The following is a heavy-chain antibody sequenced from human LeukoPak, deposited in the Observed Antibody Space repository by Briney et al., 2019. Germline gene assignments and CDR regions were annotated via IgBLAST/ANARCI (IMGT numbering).Heavy chain of an antibody. J-gene: IGHJ4*02. CDR3: ARDFAVGHFTDFSANY. CDR1: GFTFSSYA. CDR2: IYSGGGT. D-gene: IGHD4-23*01. Sequence: GSLRLSCAASGFTFSSYAMSWVRQAPGKGLEWVSVIYSGGGTYYADFVRGRFIISRDNFKNTLYLQMNSLRAEDTAVYFCARDFAVGHFTDFSANYRGQGTLVTVSP. V-gene: IGHV3-53*01.